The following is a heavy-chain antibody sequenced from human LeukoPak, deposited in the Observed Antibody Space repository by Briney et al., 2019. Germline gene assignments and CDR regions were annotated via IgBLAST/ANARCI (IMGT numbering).Heavy chain of an antibody. CDR1: GGTFSSYA. Sequence: SVNVSCKASGGTFSSYAISWVRQAPGQGLEWMGGIIPIFGTANYAQKFQGRVTITTDESTSTAYMELSSLRSEDTAVYYCARVRRDYYYYYYMDVWGKGTTVTVSS. V-gene: IGHV1-69*05. J-gene: IGHJ6*03. CDR2: IIPIFGTA. CDR3: ARVRRDYYYYYYMDV.